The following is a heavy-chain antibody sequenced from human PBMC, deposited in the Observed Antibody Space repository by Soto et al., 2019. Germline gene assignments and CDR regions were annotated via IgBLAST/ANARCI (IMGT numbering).Heavy chain of an antibody. CDR3: ASSRASEGLDY. CDR1: GGSISHYY. J-gene: IGHJ4*02. CDR2: IYYTGST. V-gene: IGHV4-59*01. Sequence: QVQLQESGPGLVKPSETLSLSCTVSGGSISHYYWSWIRQPPGKGLEWIGYIYYTGSTKYNPSLESRVTISVDPSKNRFSLTVSSVTAADTAVYYCASSRASEGLDYWGQGTLVTVSS.